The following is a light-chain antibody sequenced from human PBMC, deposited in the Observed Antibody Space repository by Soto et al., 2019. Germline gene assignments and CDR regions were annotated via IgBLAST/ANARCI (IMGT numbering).Light chain of an antibody. Sequence: DIQMTQSPSTLSGSVGDRVTITCGASQTISSWLAWYQQKPGKAPKLLIYAASNFQSGVPSRFSGSGSGTHFTLTISSLQPEDFATYYCQQLHGYPITFGQGTRLETK. V-gene: IGKV1-5*01. J-gene: IGKJ5*01. CDR2: AAS. CDR1: QTISSW. CDR3: QQLHGYPIT.